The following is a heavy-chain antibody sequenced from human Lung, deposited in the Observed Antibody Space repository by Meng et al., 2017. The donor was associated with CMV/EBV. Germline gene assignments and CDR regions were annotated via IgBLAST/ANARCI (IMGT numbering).Heavy chain of an antibody. CDR3: ARENYRQYYYYGMDV. J-gene: IGHJ6*02. CDR2: IKSDGSSS. D-gene: IGHD1-7*01. Sequence: GGSLRLSCVASGFTFSSYWMHWVRQAPGKGLVWVSRIKSDGSSSAYADSVRGRFTISRDNAKNTLYLQMNSLRADDTAVYYCARENYRQYYYYGMDVWGQGTXVTVSS. CDR1: GFTFSSYW. V-gene: IGHV3-74*01.